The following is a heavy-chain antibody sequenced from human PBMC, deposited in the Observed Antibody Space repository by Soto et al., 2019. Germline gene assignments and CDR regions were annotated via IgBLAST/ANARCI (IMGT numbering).Heavy chain of an antibody. CDR3: ARPDRDITGTQEGMDV. J-gene: IGHJ6*02. V-gene: IGHV4-34*01. CDR1: GWSFSGYY. CDR2: INHSGST. Sequence: SETLSLTCAFYGWSFSGYYWSWIRQPPGKGLEWIGEINHSGSTNYNPSLKSRVTISVDTSKNQFSLKLSSVTAADTAVYYCARPDRDITGTQEGMDVWGQGTTVTVSS. D-gene: IGHD1-20*01.